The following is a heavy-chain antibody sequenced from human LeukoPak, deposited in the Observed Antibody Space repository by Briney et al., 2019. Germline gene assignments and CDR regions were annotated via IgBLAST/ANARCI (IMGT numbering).Heavy chain of an antibody. D-gene: IGHD1-1*01. V-gene: IGHV3-74*01. Sequence: GGSLRLSCAASGFTFSSYWMHWVRQAPGKGLMWVSRIHRDGSSTTYADSVKGRFTISRDNVKNTVYLQMNSLRAEDTAVYYCAREGYAGSFDYWGQGTLVTVSS. CDR3: AREGYAGSFDY. CDR2: IHRDGSST. J-gene: IGHJ4*02. CDR1: GFTFSSYW.